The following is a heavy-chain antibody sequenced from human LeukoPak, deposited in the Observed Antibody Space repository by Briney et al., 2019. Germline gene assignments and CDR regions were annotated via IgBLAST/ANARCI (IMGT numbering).Heavy chain of an antibody. D-gene: IGHD1-7*01. CDR3: VKESDRLAGTSYFDS. J-gene: IGHJ4*02. CDR1: GFTFSSYA. V-gene: IGHV3-23*01. CDR2: ISGSDYNT. Sequence: GGSLRLSCAASGFTFSSYAMNWVRQAPGKGLEWVSSISGSDYNTYYADSVKGRFTISRDNSKDTLYLQMNSLRAEDTALYYCVKESDRLAGTSYFDSWGQGTLVTVSS.